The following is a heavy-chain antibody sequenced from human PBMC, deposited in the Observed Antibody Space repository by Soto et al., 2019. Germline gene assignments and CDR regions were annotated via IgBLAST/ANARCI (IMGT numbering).Heavy chain of an antibody. CDR1: GFIFSDYG. CDR2: IWYDASNK. J-gene: IGHJ6*02. CDR3: ARGGMVLTTNYYYGMDV. V-gene: IGHV3-33*01. Sequence: QGRLVESGGGVVQPGGSLRVSCAASGFIFSDYGMQWARQAPGKGLEWVAVIWYDASNKYYGDSVKGRFVISRDNSNNMLYLQMNGLRVEDTAVYYCARGGMVLTTNYYYGMDVWGQGTTVTVSS. D-gene: IGHD2-8*01.